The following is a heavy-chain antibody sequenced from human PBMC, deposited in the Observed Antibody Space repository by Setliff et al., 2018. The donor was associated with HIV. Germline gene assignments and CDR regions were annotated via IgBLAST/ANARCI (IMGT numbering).Heavy chain of an antibody. J-gene: IGHJ4*02. D-gene: IGHD3-10*01. CDR2: IDPNSGGT. Sequence: ASVKVSCKASGYTLGGNYMHWVRQAPGQGLEWMGWIDPNSGGTNYAQKFEGRVTMTRDTTVNTVYIEASSLRSDDTAVYYCSRDVGVPGRGNALEYWGQGIPVTVSS. CDR1: GYTLGGNY. CDR3: SRDVGVPGRGNALEY. V-gene: IGHV1-2*02.